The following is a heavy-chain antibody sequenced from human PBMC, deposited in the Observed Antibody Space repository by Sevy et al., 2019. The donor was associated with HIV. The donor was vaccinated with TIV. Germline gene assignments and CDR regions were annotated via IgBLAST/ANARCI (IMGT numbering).Heavy chain of an antibody. D-gene: IGHD3-22*01. CDR1: GGSFSGYY. CDR2: INHSGST. V-gene: IGHV4-34*01. CDR3: ARGVLVVAFAFDI. Sequence: SETLSITCAVYGGSFSGYYWSWIRQPPGKGLEWIGEINHSGSTNYNPSLKSRVTISVDTSKNQFSLKLSSVTAADTAVYYCARGVLVVAFAFDIWGQGTMVTVSS. J-gene: IGHJ3*02.